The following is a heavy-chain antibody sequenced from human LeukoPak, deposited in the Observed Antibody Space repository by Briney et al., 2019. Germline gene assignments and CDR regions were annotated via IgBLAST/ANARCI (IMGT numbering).Heavy chain of an antibody. V-gene: IGHV4-39*01. CDR2: INYSGTT. CDR3: ARLGTYSGNLFDN. D-gene: IGHD1-26*01. Sequence: PSETLSLTCTVSGGSVSSDSYYWVWVRQPPGKGLEWTGSINYSGTTFYSSSLKSRFTLSMDASKNQFSLRLTSVTAADTAVYYCARLGTYSGNLFDNWGQGTLVTVSS. J-gene: IGHJ4*02. CDR1: GGSVSSDSYY.